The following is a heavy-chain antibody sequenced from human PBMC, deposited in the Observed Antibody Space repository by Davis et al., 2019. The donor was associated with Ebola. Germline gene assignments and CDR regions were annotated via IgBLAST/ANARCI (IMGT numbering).Heavy chain of an antibody. Sequence: ASVKVSCKASGYNFTKFAMNWVRQAPGQGLEWMGWINTNTGNPTYAQGFTGRFVFSLDTSATMAYLQIRSLRAEDTATYYCVRDATDCYNWSHWGQGTLVTVSS. CDR2: INTNTGNP. J-gene: IGHJ4*02. CDR3: VRDATDCYNWSH. CDR1: GYNFTKFA. V-gene: IGHV7-4-1*04. D-gene: IGHD5-24*01.